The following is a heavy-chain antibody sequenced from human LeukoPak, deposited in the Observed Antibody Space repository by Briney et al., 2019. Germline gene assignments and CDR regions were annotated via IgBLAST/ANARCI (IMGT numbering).Heavy chain of an antibody. CDR2: IYTSGST. J-gene: IGHJ5*02. D-gene: IGHD2-15*01. V-gene: IGHV4-61*02. CDR3: AREFVGYCSGGSCPGYRDSFDP. Sequence: PSETLSLTCTVSGGSISSDSYYWSWIRQPAGKELEWIGRIYTSGSTNYNPSLKSRVTMSVDTSKNHFSLKLSSVTAADTAVYYCAREFVGYCSGGSCPGYRDSFDPWGQGTLVTVSS. CDR1: GGSISSDSYY.